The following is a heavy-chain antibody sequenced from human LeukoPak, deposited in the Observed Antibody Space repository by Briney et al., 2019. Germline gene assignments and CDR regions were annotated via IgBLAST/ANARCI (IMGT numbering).Heavy chain of an antibody. D-gene: IGHD6-19*01. V-gene: IGHV3-21*01. J-gene: IGHJ4*02. CDR3: ARERSGWLFDY. Sequence: GGSLRLSCAASGFTFSSYSMNWVRQAPGKGLEWVSSISSSSSYIYYADSVKGRFTISRDNAKNTLYLQMNSLRAEDTAVYYCARERSGWLFDYWGQGTLVTVSS. CDR1: GFTFSSYS. CDR2: ISSSSSYI.